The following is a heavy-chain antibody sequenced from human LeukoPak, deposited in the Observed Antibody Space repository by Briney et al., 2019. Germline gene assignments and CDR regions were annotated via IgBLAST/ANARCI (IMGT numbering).Heavy chain of an antibody. CDR2: IYPCDSDT. CDR3: ARRKWENTGDVFDT. CDR1: GYSFTNEW. V-gene: IGHV5-51*01. D-gene: IGHD1-26*01. Sequence: GESLKISFKSFGYSFTNEWIGWVRQMPGKGLELMGIIYPCDSDTGYRPSFHGQVTISADQSTSTAYLQWSSLKASDTAMYFCARRKWENTGDVFDTWGQGTMVTVSS. J-gene: IGHJ3*02.